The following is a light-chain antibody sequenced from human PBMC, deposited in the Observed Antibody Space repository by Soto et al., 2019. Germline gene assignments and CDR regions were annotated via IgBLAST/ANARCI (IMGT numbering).Light chain of an antibody. J-gene: IGKJ5*01. CDR3: QQRSNWPAIT. CDR1: QSLTTY. Sequence: VMKQSPATVSVTPGETATLSCRASQSLTTYLAWYQQKPDQAPRLLIYGISTRATDVPARFTAGGSGTEFTLTISSLQSDDLAVYFCQQRSNWPAITFGQGTRLEIK. CDR2: GIS. V-gene: IGKV3-15*01.